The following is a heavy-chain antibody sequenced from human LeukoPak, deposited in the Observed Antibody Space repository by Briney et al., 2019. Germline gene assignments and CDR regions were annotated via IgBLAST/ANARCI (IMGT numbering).Heavy chain of an antibody. CDR3: AKIVGENYRFTTAAAD. V-gene: IGHV3-30*02. D-gene: IGHD2-15*01. Sequence: PGGSLRLSCIASGFTFSSCGMHWIRLTPGRGLEWLAYIRYDGTPKYYAESVRGRFSVSRDNSKNILYLQMNSLGQEDTGLYYCAKIVGENYRFTTAAADWGQGTPVIVSS. CDR2: IRYDGTPK. J-gene: IGHJ4*02. CDR1: GFTFSSCG.